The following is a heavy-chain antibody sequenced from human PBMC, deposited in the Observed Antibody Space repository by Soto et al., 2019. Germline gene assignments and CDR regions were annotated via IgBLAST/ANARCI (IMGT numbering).Heavy chain of an antibody. J-gene: IGHJ4*02. Sequence: PGGSLRLSCAASGFTFSSYWMHWVRQAPGKGLVWVSRINGDGSSTNYADFVKGRFTISRDNDKNTLYLQINSLRAEDTAVYYCARGARNFYYFDYWGQGALVTVSS. CDR2: INGDGSST. CDR1: GFTFSSYW. CDR3: ARGARNFYYFDY. V-gene: IGHV3-74*01. D-gene: IGHD1-7*01.